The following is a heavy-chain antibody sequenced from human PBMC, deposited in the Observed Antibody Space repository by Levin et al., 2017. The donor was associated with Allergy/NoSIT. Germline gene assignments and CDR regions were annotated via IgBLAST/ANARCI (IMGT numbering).Heavy chain of an antibody. V-gene: IGHV4-59*01. CDR3: ARDRTTVSGDTSYYYGMAG. J-gene: IGHJ6*02. D-gene: IGHD4-17*01. Sequence: SQTLSLTCNVSGASISRSYWGWIRQPPGKGLEWNGCVHYSGSTKYNSSLKSRVAISVDTSKNQFSLKLSSVTAADTAVYYCARDRTTVSGDTSYYYGMAGWGQGTTVTVS. CDR2: VHYSGST. CDR1: GASISRSY.